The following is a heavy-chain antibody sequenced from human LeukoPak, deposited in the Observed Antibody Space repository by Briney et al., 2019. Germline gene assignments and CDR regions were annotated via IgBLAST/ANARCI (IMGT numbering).Heavy chain of an antibody. J-gene: IGHJ4*02. D-gene: IGHD6-13*01. Sequence: SETLSLTCTVSGGSISSYYWSWIRQPPGKGLEWIGCIYYSGSTNYNPSLKSRVTISVDTSKNQFSLKLSSVTAADTAVYYCARVYSSSWYPWYFDYWGQGTLVTVSS. V-gene: IGHV4-59*01. CDR3: ARVYSSSWYPWYFDY. CDR1: GGSISSYY. CDR2: IYYSGST.